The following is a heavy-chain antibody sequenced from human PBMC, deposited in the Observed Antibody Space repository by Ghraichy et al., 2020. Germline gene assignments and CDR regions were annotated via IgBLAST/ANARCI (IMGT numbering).Heavy chain of an antibody. CDR1: GFTFSSYA. J-gene: IGHJ6*02. Sequence: GGSLRLSCSASGFTFSSYAMHWVRQAPGKGLEYVSAISSNGGSTYYADSVKGRFTISRDNSKNTLYLQMSSLRAEDTAVYYCVKGGSTVIDGMDVWGQGTTVTVSS. V-gene: IGHV3-64D*06. CDR2: ISSNGGST. CDR3: VKGGSTVIDGMDV. D-gene: IGHD4-17*01.